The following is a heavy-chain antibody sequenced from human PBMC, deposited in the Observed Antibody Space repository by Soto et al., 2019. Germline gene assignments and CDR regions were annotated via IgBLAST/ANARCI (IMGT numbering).Heavy chain of an antibody. CDR3: ARERVGPTSDAFDI. J-gene: IGHJ3*02. CDR2: ISYDGSNK. D-gene: IGHD3-16*01. V-gene: IGHV3-30-3*01. CDR1: GFTFSSYA. Sequence: QVQLVESGGGVVQPGRSLRLSCAASGFTFSSYAMHWVRQAPGKGLEWVAVISYDGSNKYYADSVKGRFTISRDNSKNTLYLQMNSLRAEDTAVYYCARERVGPTSDAFDIWGHGTMVTVSS.